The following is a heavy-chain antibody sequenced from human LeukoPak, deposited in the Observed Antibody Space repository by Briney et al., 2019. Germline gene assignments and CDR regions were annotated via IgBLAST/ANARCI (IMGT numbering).Heavy chain of an antibody. CDR3: AIRQGYYDSSGPDAFDI. CDR2: ISAYNGNT. CDR1: GYTFTNYG. D-gene: IGHD3-22*01. V-gene: IGHV1-18*01. Sequence: ASVKVSCKASGYTFTNYGISWVRQAPGQGLEWMGWISAYNGNTNYAQKLQGRVTMTTDTSTSTAYMELRSLRSDDTAVYYCAIRQGYYDSSGPDAFDIWGQGTMVTVAS. J-gene: IGHJ3*02.